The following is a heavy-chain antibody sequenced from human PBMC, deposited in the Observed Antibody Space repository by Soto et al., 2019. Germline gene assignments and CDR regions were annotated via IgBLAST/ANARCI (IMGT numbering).Heavy chain of an antibody. CDR1: GGTFSSYA. CDR3: ARGNDILTGPCLVV. V-gene: IGHV1-69*06. Sequence: QVQLVQSGAEVRKPGSSVKVSCKASGGTFSSYAISWVRQAPGQGLEWMGGIIPIFGTANYAHKFQGRVTITADKSTSTAYMELSSMRSEDTAVYYCARGNDILTGPCLVVWGQGTTVTVSS. CDR2: IIPIFGTA. J-gene: IGHJ6*02. D-gene: IGHD3-9*01.